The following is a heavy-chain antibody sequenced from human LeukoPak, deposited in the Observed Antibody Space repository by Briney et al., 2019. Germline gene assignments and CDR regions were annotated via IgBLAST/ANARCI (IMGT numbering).Heavy chain of an antibody. CDR2: INHSGST. D-gene: IGHD2-2*01. J-gene: IGHJ4*02. CDR1: GGSFSGYY. Sequence: SETLSLTCAVYGGSFSGYYWSWIRQPPGKGLEWIGEINHSGSTNYNPSLKSRVTISVDTSKNQFSLKLSSVTAADTAVYYCARDRGAGCSSTSCYRDYWGQGTLVTVSS. V-gene: IGHV4-34*01. CDR3: ARDRGAGCSSTSCYRDY.